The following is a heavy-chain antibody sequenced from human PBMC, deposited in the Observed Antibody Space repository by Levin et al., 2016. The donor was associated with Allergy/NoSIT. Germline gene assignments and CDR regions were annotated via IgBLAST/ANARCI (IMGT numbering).Heavy chain of an antibody. CDR2: TWYDGSSK. J-gene: IGHJ4*02. Sequence: WIRQPPGKGLEWVAVTWYDGSSKYYADSVKGRFTISRDNSKNTLSLQMNRLRAEDTAVYYCARDYGRYVWGSYRLLYYFDYWGQGTQVTVSS. V-gene: IGHV3-33*01. D-gene: IGHD3-16*02. CDR3: ARDYGRYVWGSYRLLYYFDY.